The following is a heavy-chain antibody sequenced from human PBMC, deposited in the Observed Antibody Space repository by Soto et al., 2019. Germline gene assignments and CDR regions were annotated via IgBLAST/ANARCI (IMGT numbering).Heavy chain of an antibody. CDR3: ARVIGLGGIDY. Sequence: SGTLSLACTVSGGSISSGGYYWSWIRQHPGKGLEWIGYIYYSGSTNYNPSLKSRVTISVDTSKNQFSLKLSSVTAADTAVYYCARVIGLGGIDYWGQGTLVTVSS. V-gene: IGHV4-31*03. D-gene: IGHD3-16*01. J-gene: IGHJ4*02. CDR2: IYYSGST. CDR1: GGSISSGGYY.